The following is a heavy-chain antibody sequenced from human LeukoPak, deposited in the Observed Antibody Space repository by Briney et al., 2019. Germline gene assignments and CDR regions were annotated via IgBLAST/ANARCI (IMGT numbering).Heavy chain of an antibody. J-gene: IGHJ4*02. CDR2: INWNGGSI. CDR3: AKDRRGCDEAFDY. D-gene: IGHD5-12*01. CDR1: GFTFNEYA. Sequence: GGSLRLSCAASGFTFNEYAMHWVRQAPGKGLEWVSSINWNGGSIGYADPVKGRFTISRDNAKRSLYLQMNSLRAEDTALYYCAKDRRGCDEAFDYWGQGTRLSVS. V-gene: IGHV3-9*01.